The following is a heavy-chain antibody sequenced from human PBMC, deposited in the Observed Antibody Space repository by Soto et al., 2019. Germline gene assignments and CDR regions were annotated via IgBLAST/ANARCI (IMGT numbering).Heavy chain of an antibody. J-gene: IGHJ5*02. D-gene: IGHD3-22*01. Sequence: GGSLRLSCAASGFTFSSYAISWVRQAPGKGLEWVSAISGSGGSTYYADSVKGRFTISRDNSKNTLYLQMNSLRAEDTAVYYCVLRNHDYDSSGYPDTWFDPWGQGTLVTVSS. CDR1: GFTFSSYA. V-gene: IGHV3-23*01. CDR2: ISGSGGST. CDR3: VLRNHDYDSSGYPDTWFDP.